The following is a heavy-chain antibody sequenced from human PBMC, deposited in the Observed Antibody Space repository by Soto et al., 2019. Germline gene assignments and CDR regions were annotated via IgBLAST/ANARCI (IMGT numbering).Heavy chain of an antibody. CDR2: IYSGGST. Sequence: EVQLVESGGGLVQPGGSLRLSCAASGFTVSSNYMNWVRQAPGKGLEWVSVIYSGGSTYYADSVKGRFTISRDNSKNTLYLQMTSLRAEDTAVYYCARSGAVAGSYDYWGQGTLVTVSS. J-gene: IGHJ4*02. CDR3: ARSGAVAGSYDY. CDR1: GFTVSSNY. D-gene: IGHD6-19*01. V-gene: IGHV3-66*01.